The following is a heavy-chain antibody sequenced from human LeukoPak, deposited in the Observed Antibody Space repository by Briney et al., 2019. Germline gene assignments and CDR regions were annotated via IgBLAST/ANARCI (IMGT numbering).Heavy chain of an antibody. CDR2: INWNGGST. V-gene: IGHV3-20*04. J-gene: IGHJ4*02. CDR3: ARVLTAHYGSSGYYPYYFDY. CDR1: GFTFDDYG. D-gene: IGHD3-22*01. Sequence: PGGSLRLSCAASGFTFDDYGMSWVRQAPGKGLEWVSGINWNGGSTGYADSVKGRFTISRDNAKNSLYLQMNSLRAEDTALYYCARVLTAHYGSSGYYPYYFDYWGQGTLVTVSS.